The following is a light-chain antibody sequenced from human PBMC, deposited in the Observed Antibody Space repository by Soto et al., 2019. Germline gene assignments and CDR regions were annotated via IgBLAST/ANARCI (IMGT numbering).Light chain of an antibody. CDR1: SSNIGSNY. CDR3: ATWDASLSAGV. Sequence: QSVLTQPPSASGTPGQRVTISCSGSSSNIGSNYAYWYQHFPGTAPKVLIYKNSQRPSGVPDRFSASKSGTSASLTISGLRSEDEADYYCATWDASLSAGVFGGGTKVTVL. CDR2: KNS. V-gene: IGLV1-47*01. J-gene: IGLJ3*02.